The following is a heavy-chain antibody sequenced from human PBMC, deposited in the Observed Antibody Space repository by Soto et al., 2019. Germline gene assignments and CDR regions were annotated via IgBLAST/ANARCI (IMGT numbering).Heavy chain of an antibody. Sequence: EVQLLESGGGLVQPGGSLRLSCAASGFTFSSYAMSWVRQAPGKGLEWVSAISGSGGSTYYADSVKGRFTISRDNSKNTLYLKRNRRRAENPPVSTCAPRSRGCSFDHWGRETLVTV. J-gene: IGHJ4*02. CDR2: ISGSGGST. CDR3: APRSRGCSFDH. CDR1: GFTFSSYA. D-gene: IGHD6-19*01. V-gene: IGHV3-23*01.